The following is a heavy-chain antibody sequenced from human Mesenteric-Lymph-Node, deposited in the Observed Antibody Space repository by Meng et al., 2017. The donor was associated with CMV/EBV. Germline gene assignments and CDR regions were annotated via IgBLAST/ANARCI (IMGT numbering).Heavy chain of an antibody. D-gene: IGHD2-15*01. CDR3: AASRHGGTCDP. CDR2: IDSGGET. J-gene: IGHJ5*02. Sequence: SETLSLTCTVSGGSISTTGYYWAWIRQPPGKGLEWIRSIDSGGETYYNLSRRSRVTVSADRSRNQFSLKVTSVTAADTANYYRAASRHGGTCDPWGQGTQVTVSS. V-gene: IGHV4-39*01. CDR1: GGSISTTGYY.